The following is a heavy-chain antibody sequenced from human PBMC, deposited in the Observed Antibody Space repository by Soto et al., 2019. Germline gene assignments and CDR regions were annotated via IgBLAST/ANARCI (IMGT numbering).Heavy chain of an antibody. CDR2: IWYDGSNK. J-gene: IGHJ6*02. Sequence: QVQLVESGGGVVQPGRSLRLSCAASGFTFSSYGMHWVRQAPGKGLEWVAVIWYDGSNKYYADSVKGRFTISRDNSKNTLYLQMNSLRAEDTAVYYCARGGVVPQYYYGMDVWGQGTTVTVSS. V-gene: IGHV3-33*01. CDR3: ARGGVVPQYYYGMDV. CDR1: GFTFSSYG. D-gene: IGHD3-10*01.